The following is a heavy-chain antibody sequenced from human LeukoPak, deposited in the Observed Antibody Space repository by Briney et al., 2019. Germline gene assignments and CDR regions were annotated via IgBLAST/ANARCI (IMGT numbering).Heavy chain of an antibody. CDR1: GFTFSSYA. J-gene: IGHJ4*02. V-gene: IGHV3-23*01. D-gene: IGHD2-21*02. CDR3: ARDVAYCGGDCYSRPLDY. CDR2: IRGTGSNT. Sequence: GGSLRLSCAASGFTFSSYAMTWVRQAPGKGLEWVSTIRGTGSNTYYADSVKGRFTISRDNSKNTLYLQMNSLRAGDTAVYYCARDVAYCGGDCYSRPLDYWGQGTLVTVSS.